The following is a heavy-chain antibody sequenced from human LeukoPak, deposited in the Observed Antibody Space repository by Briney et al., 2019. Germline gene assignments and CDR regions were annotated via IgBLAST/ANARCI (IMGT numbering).Heavy chain of an antibody. CDR1: GFTFDDYA. J-gene: IGHJ4*02. CDR3: ARGRTTYYYDSSGYYDY. D-gene: IGHD3-22*01. V-gene: IGHV3-43*02. Sequence: PGGSLRLSCAASGFTFDDYAMHWVRQAPGKGLEWVSLISGDGGSTYYADSVKGRFTISRDNAKNSLYLQMNSLRAEDTAVYYCARGRTTYYYDSSGYYDYWGQGTLVTVSS. CDR2: ISGDGGST.